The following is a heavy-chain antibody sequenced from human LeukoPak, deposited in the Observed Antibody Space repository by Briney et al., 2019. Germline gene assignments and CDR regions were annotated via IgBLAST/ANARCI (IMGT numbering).Heavy chain of an antibody. CDR3: ARGRIAKIVVVHSFSYGMDV. CDR1: GGSFTDYF. V-gene: IGHV4-34*01. D-gene: IGHD3-22*01. CDR2: INDYTGDS. J-gene: IGHJ6*02. Sequence: SETLSLTCTGFGGSFTDYFWTWIRHSPGKGLEWIGEINDYTGDSKYNPSLNSRVSISLEKSKNQLSLELRSVTAADTAVYCCARGRIAKIVVVHSFSYGMDVWGQGTTVTVSS.